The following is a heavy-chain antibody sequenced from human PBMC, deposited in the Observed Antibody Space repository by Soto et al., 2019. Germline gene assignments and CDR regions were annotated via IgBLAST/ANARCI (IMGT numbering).Heavy chain of an antibody. D-gene: IGHD5-18*01. CDR3: ARDRRGYSLGAFDI. CDR2: IYYSGST. J-gene: IGHJ3*02. CDR1: GGSISSGGYY. Sequence: SETLSLTCTVSGGSISSGGYYWSWIRQHPGKGLEWIGYIYYSGSTYYNPSLKSRVTISVDTSKNQFSLKLSSVTAADTAVYYCARDRRGYSLGAFDIWGQGTMVTVSS. V-gene: IGHV4-31*03.